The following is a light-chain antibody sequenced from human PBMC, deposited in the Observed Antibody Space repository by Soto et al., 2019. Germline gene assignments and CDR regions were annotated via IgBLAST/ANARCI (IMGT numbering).Light chain of an antibody. V-gene: IGKV1-12*01. CDR2: AAS. J-gene: IGKJ1*01. CDR1: QGISNW. Sequence: DIQMTQSPSSVSASVGDRVSITCRASQGISNWLAWYQQKPGRAPKLLIYAASSLQSGVSSRFSGSGSGTDFTLTISRLEPEDFAVYYCQHYYTSYTTFGQGTKVDIK. CDR3: QHYYTSYTT.